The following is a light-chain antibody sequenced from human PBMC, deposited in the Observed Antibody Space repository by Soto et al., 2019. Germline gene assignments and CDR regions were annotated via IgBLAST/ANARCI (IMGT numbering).Light chain of an antibody. J-gene: IGLJ1*01. CDR2: EVS. V-gene: IGLV2-14*01. CDR3: NSHTSGDFRV. CDR1: GSDVGGYNY. Sequence: QSALTQPASVSGSPGQSITISCTGTGSDVGGYNYVSWYQHHPGKAPKLIISEVSNRPSGVSNRFSGSKSGYTASLTISGLQAEDEADYYCNSHTSGDFRVFGTGTKLTVL.